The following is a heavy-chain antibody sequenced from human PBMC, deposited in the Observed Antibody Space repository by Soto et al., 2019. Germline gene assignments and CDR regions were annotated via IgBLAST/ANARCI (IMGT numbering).Heavy chain of an antibody. J-gene: IGHJ4*02. V-gene: IGHV1-69*01. CDR3: ATRIQTYYYDSSGYYPLDY. CDR2: IIPIFGTA. D-gene: IGHD3-22*01. Sequence: VQLVQSGAEVKKPGSSVKVSCKASGGTFSSYAISWVRQAPGQGLEWMGGIIPIFGTANYAQKFQGRVTITADESTSTAYMELSSLRSEDTAVYYCATRIQTYYYDSSGYYPLDYWGQGTLVTVSS. CDR1: GGTFSSYA.